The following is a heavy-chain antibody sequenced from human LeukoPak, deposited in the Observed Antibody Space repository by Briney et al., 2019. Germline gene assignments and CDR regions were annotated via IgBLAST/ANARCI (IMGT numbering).Heavy chain of an antibody. V-gene: IGHV3-53*04. CDR3: AGGSRFDY. CDR1: GFTVSGNY. Sequence: GGSLRLSCAASGFTVSGNYMSWVRQAPGKGLEWVSVMYNYCIIYYADSVKGRFTISRHNSKNTLHLQMNSLRPEDTAVYYCAGGSRFDYWGQGTLVTVSS. J-gene: IGHJ4*02. D-gene: IGHD5/OR15-5a*01. CDR2: MYNYCII.